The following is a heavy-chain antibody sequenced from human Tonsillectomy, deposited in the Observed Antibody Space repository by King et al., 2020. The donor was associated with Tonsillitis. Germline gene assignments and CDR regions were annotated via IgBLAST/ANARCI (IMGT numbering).Heavy chain of an antibody. CDR1: GFSLSSIGVG. J-gene: IGHJ3*02. CDR3: AHRPGDRLGELSFGRDAFDI. D-gene: IGHD3-16*02. Sequence: TLKESGPTLVKPTQTLTLTCTFSGFSLSSIGVGVGWIRQPPGKALEWLALIYWNDGKRYSPCLKSRLTLTKDTSKNQVVLTMTNMDPADTATYYCAHRPGDRLGELSFGRDAFDIWGQGTMVTVSS. V-gene: IGHV2-5*01. CDR2: IYWNDGK.